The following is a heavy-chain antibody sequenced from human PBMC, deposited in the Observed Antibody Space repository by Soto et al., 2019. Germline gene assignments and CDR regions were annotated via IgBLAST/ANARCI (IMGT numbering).Heavy chain of an antibody. Sequence: GGSLRLSCTASGFTFGDYAMSWVRQAPGKGLEWVGFIRSKAYGGTTEYAASVKGRFTISRDDYKSIAYLQMNSLKTEDTAVYYCTRDKYSSGWYFDYWGQGTLVTVSS. CDR2: IRSKAYGGTT. D-gene: IGHD6-19*01. J-gene: IGHJ4*02. CDR1: GFTFGDYA. CDR3: TRDKYSSGWYFDY. V-gene: IGHV3-49*04.